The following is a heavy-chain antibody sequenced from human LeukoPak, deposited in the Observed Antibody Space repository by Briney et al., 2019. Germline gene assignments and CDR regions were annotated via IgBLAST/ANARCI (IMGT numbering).Heavy chain of an antibody. Sequence: KSSETLSLTCTVSGGSISSGSYYWSWIRQPAGKGLEWIGRVYTSGSTNYNPSLKSRVTISVDTSKNQFSLKLSSVTAADTAVYYCARHFIGGSGITINWFDPWGQGTLVTVSS. CDR1: GGSISSGSYY. V-gene: IGHV4-61*02. D-gene: IGHD6-19*01. CDR2: VYTSGST. J-gene: IGHJ5*02. CDR3: ARHFIGGSGITINWFDP.